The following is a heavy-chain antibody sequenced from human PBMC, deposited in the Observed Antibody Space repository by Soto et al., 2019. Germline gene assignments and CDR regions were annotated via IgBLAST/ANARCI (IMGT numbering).Heavy chain of an antibody. V-gene: IGHV3-23*01. CDR1: GFIFSDYA. CDR3: AKDAVPFNGQWDWFDS. Sequence: DVQLLESGGGLVQPGGSLRLSCAASGFIFSDYAMTWVRQAPGKGLEWVSGIGGGGSDTYYVDSVKGRFTISSDNSKNTLYLPVNSLRAEDTALYYCAKDAVPFNGQWDWFDSWGQGTLVPVSS. CDR2: IGGGGSDT. J-gene: IGHJ5*01. D-gene: IGHD6-19*01.